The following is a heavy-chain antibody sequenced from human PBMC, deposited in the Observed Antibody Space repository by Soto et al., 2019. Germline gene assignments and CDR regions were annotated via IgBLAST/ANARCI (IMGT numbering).Heavy chain of an antibody. CDR3: ARDLTEYYDFWSGYYLGPDY. CDR1: GFTFSSYG. V-gene: IGHV3-33*01. J-gene: IGHJ4*02. Sequence: GGSLRLSCAASGFTFSSYGMHWVRQAPGKGLEWVAVIWYDGSNKYYADSVKGRFTISRDNSKNTLYLQMNSLRAEDTAVYYCARDLTEYYDFWSGYYLGPDYWGQGTLVTVSS. D-gene: IGHD3-3*01. CDR2: IWYDGSNK.